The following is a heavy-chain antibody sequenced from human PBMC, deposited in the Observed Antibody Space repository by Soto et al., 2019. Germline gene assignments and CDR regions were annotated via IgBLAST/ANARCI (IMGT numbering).Heavy chain of an antibody. CDR2: ISYDGSNK. CDR1: GFTFSSYG. CDR3: AEEPAIVLVPAAMSYDYGMDV. Sequence: QVQLVESGGGVVQPGRSLRLSCAASGFTFSSYGMHWVRQAPGKGLEWVAVISYDGSNKYYADSVKGRFTISRDNSKNTLYLHMTMIRAEHPVVYFCAEEPAIVLVPAAMSYDYGMDVWGQGTTVTVSS. V-gene: IGHV3-30*18. D-gene: IGHD2-2*01. J-gene: IGHJ6*02.